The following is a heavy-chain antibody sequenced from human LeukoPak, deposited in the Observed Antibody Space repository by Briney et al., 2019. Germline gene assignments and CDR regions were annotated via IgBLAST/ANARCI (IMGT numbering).Heavy chain of an antibody. CDR1: RSTFSRDW. CDR2: IRQDGGTV. Sequence: PGGSLRLSCAASRSTFSRDWMSWVRQAPGVGLEFVANIRQDGGTVNYVDSVKGRFTISRDNAKDSLYLQMNSLRADDTAVYYCTRDLGGGYFDDWGQGMLSPFPQ. D-gene: IGHD3-16*01. CDR3: TRDLGGGYFDD. V-gene: IGHV3-7*01. J-gene: IGHJ4*02.